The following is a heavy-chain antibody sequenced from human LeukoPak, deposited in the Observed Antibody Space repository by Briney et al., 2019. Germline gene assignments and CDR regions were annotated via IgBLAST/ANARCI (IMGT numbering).Heavy chain of an antibody. CDR1: GFTFTNYA. J-gene: IGHJ4*02. V-gene: IGHV3-23*01. D-gene: IGHD3-22*01. Sequence: GGSLRLSCAASGFTFTNYAMSWVRQTPGKGLEWVAATVGSRPDTYHADSVKGRFTVSRDNSRNTLYLQMNSLRAEDTAVYYCAKLLYYYDSSQPYWGQGTLVTVSS. CDR2: TVGSRPDT. CDR3: AKLLYYYDSSQPY.